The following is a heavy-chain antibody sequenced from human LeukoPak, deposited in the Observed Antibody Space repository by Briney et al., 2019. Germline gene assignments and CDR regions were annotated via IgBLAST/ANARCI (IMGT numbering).Heavy chain of an antibody. Sequence: KTSETLSLTCTVSGGSISGYYWNWIRQPPGKGLEWIGYIYYSGSTNYNPSLKSRVTILVDKSKNQFSLKLSSVTAADTAVYYCARSQLLPQDAFDIWGQGTMVTVSS. CDR1: GGSISGYY. V-gene: IGHV4-59*01. CDR3: ARSQLLPQDAFDI. J-gene: IGHJ3*02. D-gene: IGHD1-1*01. CDR2: IYYSGST.